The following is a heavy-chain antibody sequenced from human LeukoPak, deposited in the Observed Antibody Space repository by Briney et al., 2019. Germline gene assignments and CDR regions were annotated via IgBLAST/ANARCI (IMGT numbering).Heavy chain of an antibody. CDR3: ARHDQQQLDESHSYYYYMDV. J-gene: IGHJ6*03. CDR2: IYPGDSDS. D-gene: IGHD6-13*01. Sequence: GESLKISCKDSGYTFTSSWIGWVRQMPGKGLDWMGIIYPGDSDSRYSASFQGQVTISADKSISTAYLQWSSLKASDTAMYYCARHDQQQLDESHSYYYYMDVWGKGTTVTVSS. V-gene: IGHV5-51*01. CDR1: GYTFTSSW.